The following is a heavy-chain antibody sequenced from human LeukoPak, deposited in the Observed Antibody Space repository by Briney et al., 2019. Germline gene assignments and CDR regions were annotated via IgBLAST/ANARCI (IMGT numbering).Heavy chain of an antibody. CDR3: ARDGGYDFWSGYYQDY. V-gene: IGHV3-21*01. J-gene: IGHJ4*02. CDR2: ISSSSSYI. CDR1: GFTFSSYS. D-gene: IGHD3-3*01. Sequence: GGSLRLSCAASGFTFSSYSMNWVRQAPGKGLEWVSSISSSSSYIYYADSVKGRFTISRDNAKNSLYLQMNSLRAEDTAVYYCARDGGYDFWSGYYQDYWGQGTLVTVSS.